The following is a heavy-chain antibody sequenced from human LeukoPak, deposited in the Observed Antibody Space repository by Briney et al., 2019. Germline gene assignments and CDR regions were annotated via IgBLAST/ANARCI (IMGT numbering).Heavy chain of an antibody. J-gene: IGHJ4*02. Sequence: SETLSLTCTVSGGSISSGGYYWGWIRQHPGMGLEWIRYIFYGGNTYYSPSLKSRVTISVDTSKNQFSLKLSSVTAADTAVYYCARASPSTDSSFDYWGQGTLVTVSS. CDR2: IFYGGNT. V-gene: IGHV4-31*03. CDR3: ARASPSTDSSFDY. CDR1: GGSISSGGYY. D-gene: IGHD6-6*01.